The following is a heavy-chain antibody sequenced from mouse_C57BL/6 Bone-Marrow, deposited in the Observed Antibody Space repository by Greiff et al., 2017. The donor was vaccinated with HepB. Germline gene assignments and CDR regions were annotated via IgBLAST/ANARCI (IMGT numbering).Heavy chain of an antibody. CDR2: IRNKANGYTT. CDR3: ASSSVVAPYYAMDY. V-gene: IGHV7-3*01. Sequence: EVKLVESGGGLVQPGGSLSLSCAASGFTFTDYYMSWVRQPPGKALEWLGFIRNKANGYTTEYSASVQGRFTISRDNSQSILYLQMNALRAEDSATYYCASSSVVAPYYAMDYWGQGTSVTVSS. D-gene: IGHD1-1*01. J-gene: IGHJ4*01. CDR1: GFTFTDYY.